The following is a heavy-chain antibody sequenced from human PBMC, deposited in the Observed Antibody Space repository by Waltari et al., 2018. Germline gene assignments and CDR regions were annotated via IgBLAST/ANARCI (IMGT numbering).Heavy chain of an antibody. CDR3: ARLGSSSWYVRVYFDY. V-gene: IGHV4-38-2*01. CDR1: GYSISSGDY. Sequence: QVQLQESGPGLVKPSETLSLTCAVSGYSISSGDYWGWIQQHPGKGLEWMGSIYHSGRTYYNPSLKSRVTISVDTSKNQFSLKLSSVTAADTAVYYCARLGSSSWYVRVYFDYWGQGTLVTVSS. D-gene: IGHD6-13*01. J-gene: IGHJ4*02. CDR2: IYHSGRT.